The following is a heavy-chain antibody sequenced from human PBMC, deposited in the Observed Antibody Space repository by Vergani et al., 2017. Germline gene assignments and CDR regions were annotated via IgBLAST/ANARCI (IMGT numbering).Heavy chain of an antibody. V-gene: IGHV3-23*01. Sequence: EVQLLESGGGLVQPGGSLRLSCAASGFTFSSHAMTWVRQAPGKGLEWVSAIVGSGGRTYYADSGKGRFTISRDNSKNTLYLQLNSLRADDTSVYYCAKSRGYYSTDGFDIWGQGTMVTVSS. J-gene: IGHJ3*02. CDR1: GFTFSSHA. CDR2: IVGSGGRT. D-gene: IGHD2-15*01. CDR3: AKSRGYYSTDGFDI.